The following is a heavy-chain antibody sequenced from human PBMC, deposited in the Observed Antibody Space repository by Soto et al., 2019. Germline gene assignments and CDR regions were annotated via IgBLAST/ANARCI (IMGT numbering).Heavy chain of an antibody. CDR3: ARETPSFWS. Sequence: GGSLRLSCAASGFTFSDYPMNWVRQAPGKGLEWVSSIRTISSAVYFADSVRGRFTISRDNARNSLYLQMTSLRDEDTAVYYCARETPSFWSWGRGTMVAVSS. D-gene: IGHD3-3*01. V-gene: IGHV3-48*02. CDR2: IRTISSAV. J-gene: IGHJ5*02. CDR1: GFTFSDYP.